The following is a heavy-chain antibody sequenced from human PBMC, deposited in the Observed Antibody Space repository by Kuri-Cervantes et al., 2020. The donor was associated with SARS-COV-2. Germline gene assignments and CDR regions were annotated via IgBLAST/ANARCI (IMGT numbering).Heavy chain of an antibody. V-gene: IGHV3-23*03. CDR1: GFAFSSYA. Sequence: GGSLRLSCAASGFAFSSYAMSWVRQAPGKGLEWVSVIYSGGSSTYYADSVKGRFTISRDNSKSTLYLQMNSLRAEDTAVYYCASMVRGNYGMDVWGQGTTVTVSS. CDR2: IYSGGSST. CDR3: ASMVRGNYGMDV. J-gene: IGHJ6*02. D-gene: IGHD3-10*01.